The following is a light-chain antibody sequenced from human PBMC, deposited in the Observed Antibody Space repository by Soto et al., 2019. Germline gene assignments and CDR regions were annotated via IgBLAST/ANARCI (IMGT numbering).Light chain of an antibody. Sequence: QSVLTQPASVSGSPGQSITISCTGTSSTVGSYNFVSWYQQLPGKVPKVIVHEDTKRPSGVSHRFSGSKSGNTASLTISGLQAEDEAAYYCCSYVHGSGWVCGGGTKLTVL. V-gene: IGLV2-23*01. CDR1: SSTVGSYNF. CDR2: EDT. CDR3: CSYVHGSGWV. J-gene: IGLJ3*02.